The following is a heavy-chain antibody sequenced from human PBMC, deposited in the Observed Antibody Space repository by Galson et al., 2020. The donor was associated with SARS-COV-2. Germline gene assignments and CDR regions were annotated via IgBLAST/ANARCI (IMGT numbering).Heavy chain of an antibody. J-gene: IGHJ4*02. CDR1: GFSLSTTGVG. Sequence: KMSGPTMVKPPQTLTLTCTFSGFSLSTTGVGVGWIRQPPGKAMEWLAVIYPDDDKCYNPSLKSSLTITKDTSKNQVVLTITNMDPVDTATYYCAHRPKPMTTVTASINYFDFWGQGTLVTVSS. CDR3: AHRPKPMTTVTASINYFDF. CDR2: IYPDDDK. V-gene: IGHV2-5*02. D-gene: IGHD4-17*01.